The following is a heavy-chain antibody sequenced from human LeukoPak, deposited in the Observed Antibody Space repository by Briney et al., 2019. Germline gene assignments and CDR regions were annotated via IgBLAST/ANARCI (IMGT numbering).Heavy chain of an antibody. V-gene: IGHV3-30*18. CDR3: AKGSSWYGGEYFQR. D-gene: IGHD6-13*01. CDR2: ISYDGSNK. CDR1: GFTFSSYG. Sequence: PGRSLRLSCAASGFTFSSYGMHWVRQAPGKGLEWVAVISYDGSNKYYADSVKGRFTISRDNSKNTLYLQMNSLRAEDTAVYYCAKGSSWYGGEYFQRWGQGTLVTVSA. J-gene: IGHJ1*01.